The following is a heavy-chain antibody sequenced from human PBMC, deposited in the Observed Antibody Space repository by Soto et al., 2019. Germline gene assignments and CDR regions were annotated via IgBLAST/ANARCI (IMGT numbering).Heavy chain of an antibody. CDR1: GFPFSHFA. D-gene: IGHD5-12*01. J-gene: IGHJ4*02. CDR3: AEGGFYDGFDY. CDR2: ITSSSDRT. V-gene: IGHV3-23*01. Sequence: GSLRLSCAASGFPFSHFAMSWVRQAPGKGLEWVSSITSSSDRTYYAVSVKGRFTISRDNSKNTLFLQMNSLRAEDTAVYYCAEGGFYDGFDYWGQGTLVTVSS.